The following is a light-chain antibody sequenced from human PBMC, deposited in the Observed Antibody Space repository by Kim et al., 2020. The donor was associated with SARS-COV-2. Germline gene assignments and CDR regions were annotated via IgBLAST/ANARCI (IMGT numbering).Light chain of an antibody. CDR2: GDS. CDR3: QVWDSSTVV. CDR1: NRGSKN. V-gene: IGLV3-9*01. J-gene: IGLJ2*01. Sequence: GARGQTGRITWGEKNRGSKNVHWYQKKPGQAPVLVIYGDSNRPAGSPERFSGNNSGNTATLTISRAQAGDEADYYCQVWDSSTVVFGGGTKLTVL.